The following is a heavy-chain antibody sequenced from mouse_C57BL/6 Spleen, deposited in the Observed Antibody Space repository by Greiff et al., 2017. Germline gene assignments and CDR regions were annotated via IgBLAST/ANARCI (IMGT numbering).Heavy chain of an antibody. V-gene: IGHV1-50*01. CDR3: ARKRSNHYAMDY. J-gene: IGHJ4*01. CDR2: IDPSDSYT. Sequence: QVQLQQPGAELVKPGASVKLSCKASGYTFTSYWMQWVKQRPGQGLEWIGEIDPSDSYTNYNQKFKGKATLTVDTSSSTAYMQLSSLTSEDSAVYYCARKRSNHYAMDYWGQGTSVTVSS. D-gene: IGHD2-5*01. CDR1: GYTFTSYW.